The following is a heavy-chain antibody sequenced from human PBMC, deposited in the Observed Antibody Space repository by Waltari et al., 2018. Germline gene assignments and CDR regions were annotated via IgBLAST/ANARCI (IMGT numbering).Heavy chain of an antibody. CDR2: INPNSGGA. Sequence: YIHWVRQAPGQGLEWMGWINPNSGGATSAQKFQGRVTMTRDTSIGTAYMELSVLKSEDTAVYYCARDKGDEYYRGWSDPWGQGTLVIVSS. CDR1: Y. J-gene: IGHJ5*02. V-gene: IGHV1-2*02. D-gene: IGHD3-10*01. CDR3: ARDKGDEYYRGWSDP.